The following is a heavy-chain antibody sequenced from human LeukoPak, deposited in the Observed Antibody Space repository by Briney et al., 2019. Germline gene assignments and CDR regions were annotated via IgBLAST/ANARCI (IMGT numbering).Heavy chain of an antibody. Sequence: GASVKVSCKVSGYTLTELSMHWVRQAPGKGLEWMGGFDPEDGETIYAQKFQGRVTVTDDTSTDTAYMELSSLRSEDTAVYYCATGDSGSYGPLGDWGQGTLVTVSS. CDR1: GYTLTELS. V-gene: IGHV1-24*01. D-gene: IGHD1-26*01. J-gene: IGHJ4*02. CDR3: ATGDSGSYGPLGD. CDR2: FDPEDGET.